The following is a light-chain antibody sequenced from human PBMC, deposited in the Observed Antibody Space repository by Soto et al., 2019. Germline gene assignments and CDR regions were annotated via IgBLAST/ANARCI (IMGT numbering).Light chain of an antibody. V-gene: IGKV3-15*01. CDR3: QQYNNWPPWT. CDR1: QSVSSN. Sequence: EIVLTQSPATLSLSPGERATLSCRASQSVSSNLAWYQQKPGQAPRLLIYGASTRATGIPARFSGSGSGTEFTRTISSLQSEDFAVYYCQQYNNWPPWTFGQGTKVDI. J-gene: IGKJ1*01. CDR2: GAS.